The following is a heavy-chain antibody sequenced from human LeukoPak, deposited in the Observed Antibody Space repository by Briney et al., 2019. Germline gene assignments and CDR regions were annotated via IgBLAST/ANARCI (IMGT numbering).Heavy chain of an antibody. Sequence: SETLSLTCTVSGGSISSGGYYWKWIRQHAGKGLEWIGYIYYTGSTYYNPSLKSRVTMSVDTSKTQFSLKLSSVTAADAAVYYCARDTVSSGFDSWGQGTLVTVSS. CDR1: GGSISSGGYY. D-gene: IGHD2-8*01. CDR2: IYYTGST. CDR3: ARDTVSSGFDS. J-gene: IGHJ4*02. V-gene: IGHV4-31*03.